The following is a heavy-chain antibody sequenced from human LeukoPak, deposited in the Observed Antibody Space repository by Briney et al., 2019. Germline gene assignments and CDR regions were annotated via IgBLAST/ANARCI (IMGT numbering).Heavy chain of an antibody. CDR1: GYSFTSYW. Sequence: GESLKISCKGSGYSFTSYWITWVRQMPGKGLEWMGRIDPTGSYTNYSPSFQGHVTISADKSISTAYLQWSSLKASDTAMYYCARGYCSTTSCYYFDLWGQGTLVTVSS. CDR3: ARGYCSTTSCYYFDL. D-gene: IGHD2-2*01. V-gene: IGHV5-10-1*01. J-gene: IGHJ4*02. CDR2: IDPTGSYT.